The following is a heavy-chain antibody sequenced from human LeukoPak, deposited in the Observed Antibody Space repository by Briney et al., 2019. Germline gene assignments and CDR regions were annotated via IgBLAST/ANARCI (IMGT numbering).Heavy chain of an antibody. CDR3: AAAGDDYGDYVFDC. CDR1: GFTFTNSA. Sequence: VKVSCKASGFTFTNSAMQWVRQARGQRLEWIGWIVVGSGNTNYAQKFQERVTITRDMSTSTAYMELSSLRSEDTAVYYCAAAGDDYGDYVFDCWGRGSLVTVSS. V-gene: IGHV1-58*02. CDR2: IVVGSGNT. D-gene: IGHD4-17*01. J-gene: IGHJ4*02.